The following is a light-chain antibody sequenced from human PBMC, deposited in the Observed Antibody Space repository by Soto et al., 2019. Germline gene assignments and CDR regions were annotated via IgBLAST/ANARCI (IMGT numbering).Light chain of an antibody. CDR3: QKYNSAPWT. CDR2: AAS. CDR1: QGIVNY. V-gene: IGKV1-27*01. Sequence: DIRMTQSPSSLSASVGARVTITCRASQGIVNYLAWYQQTPGKVPKLLIYAASTLQSGVPSRFSGSGSGTDFTLTISSLQPEDVATYYCQKYNSAPWTFGQGTKADIK. J-gene: IGKJ1*01.